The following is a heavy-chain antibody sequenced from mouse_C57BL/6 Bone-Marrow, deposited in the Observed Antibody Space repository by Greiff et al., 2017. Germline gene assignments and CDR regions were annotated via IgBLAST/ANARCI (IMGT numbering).Heavy chain of an antibody. CDR3: ARDGRQLRLLFAY. J-gene: IGHJ3*01. V-gene: IGHV5-4*01. CDR2: ISDGGSYT. Sequence: EVQGVESGGGLLKPEGSLNLPFAPSEFTFSTYAMSWFRRTPENRLTWVATISDGGSYTYYPDNVKGRFTISRDNAKNNLYLQMSHLKSEDTAMYYCARDGRQLRLLFAYWGQGTLVTVSA. D-gene: IGHD3-2*02. CDR1: EFTFSTYA.